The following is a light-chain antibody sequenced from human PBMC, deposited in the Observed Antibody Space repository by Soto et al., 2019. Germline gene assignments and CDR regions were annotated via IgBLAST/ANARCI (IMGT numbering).Light chain of an antibody. CDR2: KAS. Sequence: DIQMTQSPSTLSASVGDRVTITCRASQSISSWLAWYQQKPGKAPKLLIYKASSLESGVPSRFSSSGSAAEFTLTISSLQPDDFATYYCQQYNSYWTFGQGTKVEIK. J-gene: IGKJ1*01. CDR1: QSISSW. V-gene: IGKV1-5*03. CDR3: QQYNSYWT.